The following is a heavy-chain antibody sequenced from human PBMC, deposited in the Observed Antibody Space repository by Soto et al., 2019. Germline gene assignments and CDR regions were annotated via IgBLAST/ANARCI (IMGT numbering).Heavy chain of an antibody. D-gene: IGHD2-15*01. CDR3: ARGPGGPDGPGDY. Sequence: QVQLVQSGAEVKKPGASVKVSLKASGYTFTSYAMHWVRQAPGQRLEWMGWINAGNGNTKYSQKFQGRVTITRDTSASTAYMELSSLRSEDTAVYYCARGPGGPDGPGDYWGQGTLVTVSS. CDR2: INAGNGNT. CDR1: GYTFTSYA. J-gene: IGHJ4*02. V-gene: IGHV1-3*01.